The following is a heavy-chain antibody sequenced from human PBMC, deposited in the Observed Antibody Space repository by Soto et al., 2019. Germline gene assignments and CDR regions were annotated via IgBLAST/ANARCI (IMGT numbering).Heavy chain of an antibody. Sequence: SQTLSLTCAISGDSVSSNSAAWNWIRQSPSRGLEWLGRTYYRSKWYNEYTVSGKSRITITPDTSKNQFSLQLNSVTPEDTAMYYCARDILRNCDSGSCYSDGFDIWGQGTIVTVSS. V-gene: IGHV6-1*01. CDR2: TYYRSKWYN. CDR3: ARDILRNCDSGSCYSDGFDI. CDR1: GDSVSSNSAA. J-gene: IGHJ3*02. D-gene: IGHD2-15*01.